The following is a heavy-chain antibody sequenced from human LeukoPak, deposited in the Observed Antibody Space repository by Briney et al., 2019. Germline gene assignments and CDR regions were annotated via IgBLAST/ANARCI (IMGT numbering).Heavy chain of an antibody. CDR2: ISSSGSTI. Sequence: GGSLRLSCAASGFTFSSYEMNWVRQAPGKGLEWVSYISSSGSTIYYADSVKGRFTISRDNAKNSLYLQMNSLRAEDTAVYYCAREVAEDFYYYYMDVWGKGTTVTVSS. D-gene: IGHD2-15*01. CDR1: GFTFSSYE. CDR3: AREVAEDFYYYYMDV. V-gene: IGHV3-48*03. J-gene: IGHJ6*03.